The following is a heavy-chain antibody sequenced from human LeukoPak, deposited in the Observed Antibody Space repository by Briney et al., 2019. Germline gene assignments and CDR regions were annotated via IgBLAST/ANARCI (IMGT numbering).Heavy chain of an antibody. Sequence: AVKVSCKASVYTFTSYAISWVGQAPGQGLEWMGGIIPIFGTANYAQKFQGRVTITTDESTSTAYMELSSLRSEDTAVYYCARDRSPLEMATITSYFDYWGQGTLVTVSS. CDR1: VYTFTSYA. CDR2: IIPIFGTA. CDR3: ARDRSPLEMATITSYFDY. J-gene: IGHJ4*02. V-gene: IGHV1-69*05. D-gene: IGHD5-24*01.